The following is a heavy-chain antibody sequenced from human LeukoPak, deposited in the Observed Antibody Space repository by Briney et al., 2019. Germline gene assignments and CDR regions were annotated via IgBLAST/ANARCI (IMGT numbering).Heavy chain of an antibody. J-gene: IGHJ6*03. CDR1: GFTFSSYS. V-gene: IGHV3-21*04. D-gene: IGHD3-3*01. CDR3: AREAPGRTTNYDFWSGYYIVRHYYYMDV. CDR2: ISSSSSYI. Sequence: GGSLRLSCAASGFTFSSYSMNWVRQAPGKGLEWVSSISSSSSYIYYADSVKGRFTISRDNAKNSLYLQMNSLRAEDTAVYYCAREAPGRTTNYDFWSGYYIVRHYYYMDVWGKGTTVTVSS.